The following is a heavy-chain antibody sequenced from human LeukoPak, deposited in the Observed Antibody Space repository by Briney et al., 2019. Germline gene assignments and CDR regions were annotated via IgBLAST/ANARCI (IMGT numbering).Heavy chain of an antibody. CDR3: AKGRTYYYGSGTYYRTPDFDY. D-gene: IGHD3-10*01. V-gene: IGHV3-21*01. J-gene: IGHJ4*02. Sequence: GGSLRLSCAASGFTFSSYSMNWVRQAPGKGLEWVSSISSSSSYKYYADSVKGRFTISRDNSENTLYLQMDSLRAEDTAVYYCAKGRTYYYGSGTYYRTPDFDYWGQGTLVTVSS. CDR1: GFTFSSYS. CDR2: ISSSSSYK.